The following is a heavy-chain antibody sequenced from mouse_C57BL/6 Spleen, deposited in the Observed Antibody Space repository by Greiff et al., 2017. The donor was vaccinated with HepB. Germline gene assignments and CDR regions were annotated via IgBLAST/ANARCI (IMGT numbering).Heavy chain of an antibody. CDR2: IHPNSGST. V-gene: IGHV1-64*01. CDR3: ARSYYSNPYAMDY. D-gene: IGHD2-5*01. J-gene: IGHJ4*01. Sequence: QVQLQQPGAELVKPGASVKLSCKASGYTFTSYWMHWVKQRPGQGLEWIGMIHPNSGSTNYNENFKSKATLTVDKSSSTAYMQLSSLTSEDSAVYYCARSYYSNPYAMDYWGQGTSVTVAS. CDR1: GYTFTSYW.